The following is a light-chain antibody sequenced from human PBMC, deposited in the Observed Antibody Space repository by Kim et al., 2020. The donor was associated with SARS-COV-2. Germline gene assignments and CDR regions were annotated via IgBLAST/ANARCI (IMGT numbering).Light chain of an antibody. J-gene: IGKJ5*01. CDR2: DAS. CDR1: ESISSMY. CDR3: QHRNNWPPT. Sequence: SPGERATLSCRTSESISSMYLVWYQHKPGQSPRLLRYDASNRATGIPARFSGSGSGTHFTLTISSLEPEDFAIYYCQHRNNWPPTFGQGTRLEIK. V-gene: IGKV3-11*01.